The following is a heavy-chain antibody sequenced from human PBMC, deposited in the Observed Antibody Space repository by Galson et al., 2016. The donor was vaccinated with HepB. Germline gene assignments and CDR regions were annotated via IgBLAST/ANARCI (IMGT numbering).Heavy chain of an antibody. CDR3: AKMGFRMEGAFDI. V-gene: IGHV3-23*01. D-gene: IGHD2-8*01. CDR2: ISGSGGST. Sequence: SLRLSCAASGFTFSSYAMSWVRQAPGKGLEWVSAISGSGGSTYYADSVKGRFTISRDNSKNTLYLQMNSLRAEDTAVYYCAKMGFRMEGAFDIWGQGTMVTVSS. J-gene: IGHJ3*02. CDR1: GFTFSSYA.